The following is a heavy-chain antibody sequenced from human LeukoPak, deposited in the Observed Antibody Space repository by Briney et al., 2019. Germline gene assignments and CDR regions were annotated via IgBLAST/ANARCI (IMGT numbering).Heavy chain of an antibody. D-gene: IGHD3-10*01. J-gene: IGHJ2*01. CDR1: GDSINNYY. V-gene: IGHV4-59*01. CDR2: IYYSGST. Sequence: PSETLSLTCTVSGDSINNYYWSWIRPPPGKGLEYIGYIYYSGSTNYNPSLKSRVTMSVDTSKNQFSLKLSSVTVAGTAVYYCARPYYYGSGNYYNWYLDLWGRGTLVTVPS. CDR3: ARPYYYGSGNYYNWYLDL.